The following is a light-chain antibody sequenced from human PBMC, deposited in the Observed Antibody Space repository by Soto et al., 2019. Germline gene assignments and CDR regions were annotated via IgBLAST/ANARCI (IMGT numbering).Light chain of an antibody. CDR3: ALYMGSGIIV. V-gene: IGLV8-61*01. CDR1: SGSVSITSY. Sequence: QAVVTQEPSFSVSPGGTVTLTCGLTSGSVSITSYPSWFQQSPGQAPRTLIYSTNTRSSGVPARFSGSILGGKAALTITGAQADDESQYYCALYMGSGIIVFGGGTKLTVL. CDR2: STN. J-gene: IGLJ3*02.